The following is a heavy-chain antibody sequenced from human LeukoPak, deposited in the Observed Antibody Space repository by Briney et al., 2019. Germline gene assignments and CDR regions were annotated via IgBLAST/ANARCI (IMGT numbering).Heavy chain of an antibody. CDR1: GGSISSYY. V-gene: IGHV4-59*01. D-gene: IGHD6-13*01. J-gene: IGHJ6*03. Sequence: PSETLSLTCTVSGGSISSYYRSWIRQPPGKGLEWIGYIYYSGSTNYNPSLKSRVTISVDTSKNQFSLKLSSVTAADTAVYYCARANSSSYYMDVWGKGTTVTVSS. CDR3: ARANSSSYYMDV. CDR2: IYYSGST.